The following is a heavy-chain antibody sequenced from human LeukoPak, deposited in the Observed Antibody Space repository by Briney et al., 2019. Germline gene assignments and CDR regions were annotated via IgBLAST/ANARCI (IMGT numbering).Heavy chain of an antibody. J-gene: IGHJ4*02. CDR3: AGGWELGFDY. Sequence: GGSLRLSCAASGFTFSSYWMSWVRQAPGKGLEWVANIKQDGSKTYYVDSVKGRFTISRDNAKNSLYLQMNSLRAEDTAVYYCAGGWELGFDYWGLGTLVTVSS. CDR2: IKQDGSKT. V-gene: IGHV3-7*04. D-gene: IGHD7-27*01. CDR1: GFTFSSYW.